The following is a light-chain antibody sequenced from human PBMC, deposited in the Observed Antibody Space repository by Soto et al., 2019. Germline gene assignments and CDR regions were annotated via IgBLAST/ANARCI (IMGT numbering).Light chain of an antibody. J-gene: IGLJ1*01. Sequence: QSVLTQPASVSGSPGQSITISCTGTSSDVGGYTYVSWYQQHPGKAPKLMIHDVSNRPSGVSNRFSGSKSGNTASLTISGLQAEDEADYYCSSYTSSSTLGYVFGTGTKVTVL. CDR2: DVS. CDR3: SSYTSSSTLGYV. V-gene: IGLV2-14*01. CDR1: SSDVGGYTY.